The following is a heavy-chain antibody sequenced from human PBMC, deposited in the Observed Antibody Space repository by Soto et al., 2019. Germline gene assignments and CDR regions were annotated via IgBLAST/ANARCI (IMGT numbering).Heavy chain of an antibody. CDR3: ARGNNHDFWSGRVLYYYYGMDV. D-gene: IGHD3-3*01. J-gene: IGHJ6*02. CDR1: GGSFRGFY. CDR2: INHVGIT. Sequence: ASETLSLTCAVSGGSFRGFYWTWIRQSPGKGLEWLGDINHVGITNYNPSLKSRVSIPVDTSKSQFSLKLSSVTAADTAVYYRARGNNHDFWSGRVLYYYYGMDVWGQGTTVTVSS. V-gene: IGHV4-34*01.